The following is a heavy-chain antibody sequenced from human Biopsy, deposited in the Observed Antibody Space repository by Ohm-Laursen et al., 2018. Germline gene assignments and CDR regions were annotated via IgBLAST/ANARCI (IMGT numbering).Heavy chain of an antibody. V-gene: IGHV1-69*01. CDR2: IIPMFGTA. CDR3: ARGPHSGSHSCFDY. CDR1: EYTLTKLP. Sequence: SSVKVSCNVSEYTLTKLPIHWVRQAPGQGLEWMGGIIPMFGTANYAQMFQGRVTIGADESTSTSYMELSSLTTEDTAIYYCARGPHSGSHSCFDYWGRGTLVTVSS. J-gene: IGHJ4*02. D-gene: IGHD1-26*01.